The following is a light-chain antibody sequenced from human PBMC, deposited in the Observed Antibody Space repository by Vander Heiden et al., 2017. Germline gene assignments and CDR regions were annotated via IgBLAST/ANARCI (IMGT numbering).Light chain of an antibody. CDR1: QSVLYSSNNKNY. CDR2: WAS. Sequence: DIVMTQSPDSLAVSVGERATINCKSSQSVLYSSNNKNYLTWYQQKPGQPPKLLIYWASTRESGVPDRFSGSGSGTDFTLTISSLQAEDVAVYYCQQYYSTPGTFGQGTRLEIK. CDR3: QQYYSTPGT. V-gene: IGKV4-1*01. J-gene: IGKJ5*01.